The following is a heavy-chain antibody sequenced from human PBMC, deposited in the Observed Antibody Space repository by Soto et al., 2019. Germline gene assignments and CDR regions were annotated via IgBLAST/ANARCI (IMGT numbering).Heavy chain of an antibody. Sequence: ETLSLTCTVSGGSISSSSYYWGWIRQPPGKGLEWIGSIYYSGSTYYNPSLKSRVTISVDTSKNQFSLKLSSVTAADTAVYYCARDAPRGQVKMGYYGMDVWGQGTTVTVSS. J-gene: IGHJ6*02. V-gene: IGHV4-39*02. CDR2: IYYSGST. D-gene: IGHD3-10*01. CDR3: ARDAPRGQVKMGYYGMDV. CDR1: GGSISSSSYY.